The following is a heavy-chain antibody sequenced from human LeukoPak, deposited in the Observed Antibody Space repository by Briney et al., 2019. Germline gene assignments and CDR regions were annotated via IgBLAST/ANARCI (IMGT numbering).Heavy chain of an antibody. J-gene: IGHJ3*02. Sequence: GGSLRLSCAASGFTFSDYYMSWIRQAPGEGLEWVSYISSSGSTIYYADSVKGRFTISRDNAKNSLYLQMNSLRAEDTAVYYCARDQENPLIMITFGGVGVAFDIWGQGTMVTVSS. CDR2: ISSSGSTI. CDR3: ARDQENPLIMITFGGVGVAFDI. CDR1: GFTFSDYY. V-gene: IGHV3-11*01. D-gene: IGHD3-16*01.